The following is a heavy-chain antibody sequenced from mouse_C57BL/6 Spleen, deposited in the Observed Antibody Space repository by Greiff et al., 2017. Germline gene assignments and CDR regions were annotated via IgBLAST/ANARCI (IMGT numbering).Heavy chain of an antibody. CDR1: GFTFSDYG. CDR3: ARFITTVVEGYFDV. Sequence: EVKLVESGGGLVKPGGSLKLSCAASGFTFSDYGMHWVRQAPEKGLEWVAYISSGSSTIYYADTVKGRFTISRDNAKNTLFLQMTSLRSEDTAMYYCARFITTVVEGYFDVWGTGTTVTVSS. V-gene: IGHV5-17*01. CDR2: ISSGSSTI. J-gene: IGHJ1*03. D-gene: IGHD1-1*01.